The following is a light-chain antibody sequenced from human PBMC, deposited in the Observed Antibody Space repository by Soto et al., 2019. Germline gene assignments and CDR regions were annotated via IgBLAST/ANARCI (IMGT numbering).Light chain of an antibody. CDR3: KKYGSSHFT. CDR1: QSVSSGR. CDR2: GAS. V-gene: IGKV3-20*01. J-gene: IGKJ4*01. Sequence: DILLTQSPGTLSLSPWQRSTLSCRASQSVSSGRLAWYKQTHGQAPRLLIYGASSRATGIPDRFSGSGSGKDFTISISRMENEDFEMYYCKKYGSSHFTCGGGHKV.